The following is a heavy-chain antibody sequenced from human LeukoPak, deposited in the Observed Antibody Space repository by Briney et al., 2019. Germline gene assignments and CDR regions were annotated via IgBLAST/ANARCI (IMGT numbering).Heavy chain of an antibody. CDR1: GYTFTSYG. CDR3: ARDSRNIVGATTFDY. Sequence: EASVKVSCEASGYTFTSYGISWVRQAPGQGLEWMGWISAYNGNTNYAQKLQGRVTMTTDTSTSTAYMELRSLRSDDTAVYYCARDSRNIVGATTFDYWGQGTLVTVSS. D-gene: IGHD1-26*01. J-gene: IGHJ4*02. V-gene: IGHV1-18*01. CDR2: ISAYNGNT.